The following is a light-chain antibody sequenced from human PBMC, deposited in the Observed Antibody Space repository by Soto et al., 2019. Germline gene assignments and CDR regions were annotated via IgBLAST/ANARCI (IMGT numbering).Light chain of an antibody. CDR3: CSYAGSHSHYV. J-gene: IGLJ1*01. CDR2: DVS. Sequence: QSVLTQPRSVSGSPGQSVTISCTGTSSDVGGYNYVSWYQQHPGKAPKVMIYDVSKRPSGVPDRLSGSKSGNTASLTISGLQAEDEGDYYCCSYAGSHSHYVFGTGTKDTVL. V-gene: IGLV2-11*01. CDR1: SSDVGGYNY.